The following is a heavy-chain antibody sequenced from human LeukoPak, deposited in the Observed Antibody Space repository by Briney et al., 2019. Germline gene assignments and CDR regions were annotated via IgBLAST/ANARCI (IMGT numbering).Heavy chain of an antibody. CDR1: GGSIRSYY. CDR2: INHSGST. Sequence: SETLSLTCVVSGGSIRSYYWSWIRQPPGKGLEWIGEINHSGSTNYNPSLKSRVTISVDTSKNQFSLKLSSVTAADTAVYYCARGAVFCSSTSCYTARFDPWGQGTLVTVSS. CDR3: ARGAVFCSSTSCYTARFDP. D-gene: IGHD2-2*02. V-gene: IGHV4-34*01. J-gene: IGHJ5*02.